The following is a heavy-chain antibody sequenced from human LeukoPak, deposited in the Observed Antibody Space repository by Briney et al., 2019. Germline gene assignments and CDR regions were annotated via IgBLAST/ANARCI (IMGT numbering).Heavy chain of an antibody. CDR1: GFTFSSYA. V-gene: IGHV3-23*01. Sequence: GGSLRLSCAASGFTFSSYAMSWVGQAPGKGLEWVSAISGSGGSTYYADSVKGRFAISRDNSKNTLYLQMNSLRAEDTAVYYCAKPGYYYDRSWDYWGQGTLVTVSS. CDR2: ISGSGGST. CDR3: AKPGYYYDRSWDY. D-gene: IGHD3-22*01. J-gene: IGHJ4*02.